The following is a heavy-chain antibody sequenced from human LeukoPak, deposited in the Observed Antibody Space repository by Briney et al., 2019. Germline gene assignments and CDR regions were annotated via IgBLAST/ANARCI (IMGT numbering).Heavy chain of an antibody. D-gene: IGHD3-10*01. Sequence: SETLSLTCTVSGGSISSYYWSWIRQPPGKGLEWIGYIYFSGSTNYNPSLKSRVTISVDTSKNQFSLRLSSVTAADTAAYYCARVEEGYGSGRRGNYYYYYMDVWGKGTTVTISS. V-gene: IGHV4-59*01. CDR1: GGSISSYY. J-gene: IGHJ6*03. CDR2: IYFSGST. CDR3: ARVEEGYGSGRRGNYYYYYMDV.